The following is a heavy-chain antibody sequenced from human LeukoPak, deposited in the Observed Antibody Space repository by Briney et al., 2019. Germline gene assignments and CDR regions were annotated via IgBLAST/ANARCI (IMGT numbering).Heavy chain of an antibody. CDR1: GFTFSSYG. Sequence: GGSLRLSCAASGFTFSSYGMHWVRQAPGKGLEWVAFIRYDGSNKYYADSVKGRFTISRDNSKNTLYLQMNSLRAEDTAVYYCAKDRGDGYNYYYFDYWGQGTLVTVSS. CDR2: IRYDGSNK. CDR3: AKDRGDGYNYYYFDY. V-gene: IGHV3-30*02. J-gene: IGHJ4*02. D-gene: IGHD5-24*01.